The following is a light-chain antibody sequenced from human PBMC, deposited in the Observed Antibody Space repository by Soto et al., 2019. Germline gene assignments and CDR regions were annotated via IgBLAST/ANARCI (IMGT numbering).Light chain of an antibody. Sequence: QSALTQPASVSGSPGQSITISCTGTSSDVGSYNLVSWYQQNPGKAPKLMIFEVFKRPSGVSSRFSGSKSGNTASLTVSGLQAEDEADYYCSSYADSNTGVFGGGTKLTVL. CDR2: EVF. J-gene: IGLJ3*02. CDR3: SSYADSNTGV. V-gene: IGLV2-23*02. CDR1: SSDVGSYNL.